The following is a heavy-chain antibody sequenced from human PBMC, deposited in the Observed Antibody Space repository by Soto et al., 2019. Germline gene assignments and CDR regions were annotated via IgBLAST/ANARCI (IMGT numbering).Heavy chain of an antibody. J-gene: IGHJ4*02. Sequence: EVQLVESGGGWVQPGGSLRLSCAVSGFTFSSYSMNWVRQAPGKGLEWLSYITGSSSTIYYADSVKGRFTISRDNAKNSLYLQMSSLRDEDTAVYYCASSTGYFDYWGQGTLVTVSS. CDR3: ASSTGYFDY. CDR2: ITGSSSTI. V-gene: IGHV3-48*02. D-gene: IGHD3-10*01. CDR1: GFTFSSYS.